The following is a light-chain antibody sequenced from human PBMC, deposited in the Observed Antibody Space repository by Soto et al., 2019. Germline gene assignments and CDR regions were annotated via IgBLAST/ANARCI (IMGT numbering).Light chain of an antibody. Sequence: QSVLTQPASVSGSPGQSISISCTGTSSDVGGYNYVSWYQQHPGKAPKLMIYDVTNRPSGISSRFSGSKSANTASLTISVLQAEDEADYYCSSYTRSSTVVFGGGTKLTVL. CDR2: DVT. J-gene: IGLJ3*02. CDR3: SSYTRSSTVV. V-gene: IGLV2-14*01. CDR1: SSDVGGYNY.